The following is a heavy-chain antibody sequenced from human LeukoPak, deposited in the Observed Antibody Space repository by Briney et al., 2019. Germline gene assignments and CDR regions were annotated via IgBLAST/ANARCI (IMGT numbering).Heavy chain of an antibody. V-gene: IGHV4-59*01. CDR2: IYYSGRT. CDR3: ARDRRGYSYGFDDYYYYGMDV. D-gene: IGHD5-18*01. Sequence: SETLSLTCTVSGGSISSYYWSWVRQPPGKGREWIGYIYYSGRTNYSPSLRSRVTISVDTSKNPFSLKLSSVTAADTAVYYCARDRRGYSYGFDDYYYYGMDVWGQGTTVTVSS. J-gene: IGHJ6*02. CDR1: GGSISSYY.